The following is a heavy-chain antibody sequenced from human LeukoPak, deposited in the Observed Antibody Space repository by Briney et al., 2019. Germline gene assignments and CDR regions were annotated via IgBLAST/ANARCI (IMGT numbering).Heavy chain of an antibody. V-gene: IGHV3-23*01. CDR2: ITGGGDTT. Sequence: GGSLRLSCEASGFAFSSYVMSWVRQAPGKGLEWVSTITGGGDTTYYADSVKGRFTISRDNSRNALYLQMNSLRAEDTAVYYCARGGHSGWYKGYNWFDPWGQGTLVTVSS. J-gene: IGHJ5*02. D-gene: IGHD6-19*01. CDR1: GFAFSSYV. CDR3: ARGGHSGWYKGYNWFDP.